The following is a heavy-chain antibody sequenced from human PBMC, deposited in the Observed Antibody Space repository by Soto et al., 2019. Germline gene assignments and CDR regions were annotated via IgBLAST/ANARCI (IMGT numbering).Heavy chain of an antibody. D-gene: IGHD2-21*02. CDR1: GYTFTSYG. CDR2: ISAYNGNT. V-gene: IGHV1-18*01. CDR3: ASFQAYCGGDCYSGWFDP. J-gene: IGHJ5*02. Sequence: ASVKVSCKASGYTFTSYGISWVRQAPGQGLEWMGWISAYNGNTNYAQKLQGRVTMTTDTSTSTAYMELRSLRSDDTAVYYCASFQAYCGGDCYSGWFDPWGQGTLVTSPQ.